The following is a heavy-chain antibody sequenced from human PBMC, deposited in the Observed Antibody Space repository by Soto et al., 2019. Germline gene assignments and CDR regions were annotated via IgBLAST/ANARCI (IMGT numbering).Heavy chain of an antibody. CDR2: IIPIPGTA. CDR3: ARSQGSSTSLEIYYYYYYGMDV. CDR1: GGTFSSYA. D-gene: IGHD2-2*01. Sequence: QVQLVQSGAEVKKPGSSVKVSCKASGGTFSSYAISWVRQAPGQGLEWMGGIIPIPGTANYAQKFQGRVTLTAEESTSTAYMELSSLRSEDTAVYYCARSQGSSTSLEIYYYYYYGMDVWGQGTTVTVSS. V-gene: IGHV1-69*01. J-gene: IGHJ6*02.